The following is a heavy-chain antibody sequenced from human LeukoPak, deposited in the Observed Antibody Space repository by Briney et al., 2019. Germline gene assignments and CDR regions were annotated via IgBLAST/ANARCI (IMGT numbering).Heavy chain of an antibody. D-gene: IGHD3-22*01. J-gene: IGHJ4*02. Sequence: PSGTLSLTCTVSGGSISSYYWSWVRQAPGKGLEWVAFIRYDGSNKYYADSVKGRFTISRDNSKNTLYLQMNSLRAEDTAVYYCAKDPYYYDSSGRYYFDYWGQGTLVTVSS. CDR1: GGSISSYY. CDR3: AKDPYYYDSSGRYYFDY. V-gene: IGHV3-30*02. CDR2: IRYDGSNK.